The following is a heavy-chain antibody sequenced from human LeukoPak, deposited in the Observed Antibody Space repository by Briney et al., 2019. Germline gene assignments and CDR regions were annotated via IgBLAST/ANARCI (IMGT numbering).Heavy chain of an antibody. CDR1: GLTFSSYA. Sequence: ASVKVSCKASGLTFSSYAINWVRQAPGQGLEWMGGIIPIFGTATYAQKFQGRVTITADESTTTVYMELSSLRSEDTAVYYCARDLSSGYYWTFDYWGQGTLVTVSS. V-gene: IGHV1-69*13. CDR3: ARDLSSGYYWTFDY. CDR2: IIPIFGTA. D-gene: IGHD3-22*01. J-gene: IGHJ4*02.